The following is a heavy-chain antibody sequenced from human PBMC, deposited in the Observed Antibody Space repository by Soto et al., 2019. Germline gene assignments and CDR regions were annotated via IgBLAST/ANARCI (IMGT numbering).Heavy chain of an antibody. CDR2: MYHIVIT. J-gene: IGHJ4*02. CDR3: AREDMSGTYYFDY. V-gene: IGHV4-61*01. Sequence: SXTXTVSVAPFSSEXPFWTLILQPPGKGLEWIGYMYHIVITNSNPALKSRVILSVDSSRNQFSLSLNSVTAAYTAVYYCAREDMSGTYYFDYWGPGTQVTVS. D-gene: IGHD1-26*01. CDR1: VAPFSSEXPF.